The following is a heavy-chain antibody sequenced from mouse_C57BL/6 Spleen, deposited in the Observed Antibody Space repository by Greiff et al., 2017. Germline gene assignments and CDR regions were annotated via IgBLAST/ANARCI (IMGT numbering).Heavy chain of an antibody. CDR2: IYPRSGNT. Sequence: VQLQQSGAELARPGASVKLSCKASGYTFTSYGISWVKQRTGQGLEWIGEIYPRSGNTYYNEKFKGKATLTADKSSSTAYMVLRSLTSEDSAVYFCDGRDYYGSSYDYWGQGTTLTGSS. CDR3: DGRDYYGSSYDY. J-gene: IGHJ2*01. D-gene: IGHD1-1*01. CDR1: GYTFTSYG. V-gene: IGHV1-81*01.